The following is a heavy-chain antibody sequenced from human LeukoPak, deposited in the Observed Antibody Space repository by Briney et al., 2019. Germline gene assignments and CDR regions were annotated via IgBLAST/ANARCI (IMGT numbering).Heavy chain of an antibody. Sequence: GASVKVSCKASGYTFTSYAMNWVRQATGQGLEWMGWMNPNSGNTGYAQKFQGRVTMTRNTSISTAYMELSSLRSEDTAVYYCARGMANLWFGELFTLPHYYYYYMDVWGKGTTVTISS. V-gene: IGHV1-8*02. D-gene: IGHD3-10*01. CDR1: GYTFTSYA. CDR3: ARGMANLWFGELFTLPHYYYYYMDV. J-gene: IGHJ6*03. CDR2: MNPNSGNT.